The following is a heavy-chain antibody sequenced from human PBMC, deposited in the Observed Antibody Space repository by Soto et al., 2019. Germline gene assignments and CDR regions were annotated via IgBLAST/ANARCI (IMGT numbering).Heavy chain of an antibody. J-gene: IGHJ5*02. Sequence: VKVSCRASGGTVSSYAISWGRQAPGQGLEWMGGIIPIFGTANYAQKFQGRVTITADESTSIAYMELSSLRSEDTAVYYCARCITGTRGDWFDPWGQGTLVTVSS. V-gene: IGHV1-69*13. CDR2: IIPIFGTA. D-gene: IGHD1-7*01. CDR3: ARCITGTRGDWFDP. CDR1: GGTVSSYA.